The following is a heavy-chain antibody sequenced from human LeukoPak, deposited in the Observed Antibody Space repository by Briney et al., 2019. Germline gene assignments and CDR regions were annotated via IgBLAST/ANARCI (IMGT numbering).Heavy chain of an antibody. J-gene: IGHJ4*02. Sequence: PGGSLRLSCAASGFTFSSYWMSWVRQAPGKGLEWVANIKQDGSEKYYVDSVKGRSTISRDNAKNSLYLQMNSLRAEDTAVHYCARAYYDSSGYLALMYFDYWGQGTLVTVSS. CDR1: GFTFSSYW. CDR2: IKQDGSEK. D-gene: IGHD3-22*01. V-gene: IGHV3-7*01. CDR3: ARAYYDSSGYLALMYFDY.